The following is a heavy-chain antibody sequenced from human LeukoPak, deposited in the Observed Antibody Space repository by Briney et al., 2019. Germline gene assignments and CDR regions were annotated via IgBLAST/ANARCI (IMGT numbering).Heavy chain of an antibody. CDR2: INPNSGGT. D-gene: IGHD3-22*01. CDR3: ARSVDYDSSGYYSFDY. J-gene: IGHJ4*02. V-gene: IGHV1-2*06. CDR1: GGTFSSYA. Sequence: GASVKVSCKASGGTFSSYAISWVRQAPGQGLEWMGRINPNSGGTNYAQKFQGRVTMTRDTSISTAYMGLSRLRSDDTAVYYCARSVDYDSSGYYSFDYWGQGTLVTVSS.